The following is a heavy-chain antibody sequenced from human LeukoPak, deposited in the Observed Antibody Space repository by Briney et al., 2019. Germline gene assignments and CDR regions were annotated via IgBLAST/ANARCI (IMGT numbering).Heavy chain of an antibody. CDR1: GGSISSYY. D-gene: IGHD1-26*01. Sequence: PSETLSLTCTVSGGSISSYYWSWIRQPAGKGLEWIGRIYTSGSINYNPSLKSRVTMSVDTTKNQFSLKLSSVTAADTAVYYCAREGIVGAKDAFDIWGQGTMVTVSS. J-gene: IGHJ3*02. V-gene: IGHV4-4*07. CDR2: IYTSGSI. CDR3: AREGIVGAKDAFDI.